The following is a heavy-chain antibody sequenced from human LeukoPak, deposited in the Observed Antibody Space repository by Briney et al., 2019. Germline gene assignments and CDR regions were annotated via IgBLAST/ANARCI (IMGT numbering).Heavy chain of an antibody. D-gene: IGHD2-2*01. Sequence: GGSLRLSCAASGFTFSSYWMSWVRQAPGKGLEWVANIKQDGSEKYYVDSVKGRFTISRDNAKNSLYLQMNSLRAEDTAVHYCARVPYCSSTSCYAIFDYWGQGTLVTVSS. CDR3: ARVPYCSSTSCYAIFDY. V-gene: IGHV3-7*05. J-gene: IGHJ4*02. CDR2: IKQDGSEK. CDR1: GFTFSSYW.